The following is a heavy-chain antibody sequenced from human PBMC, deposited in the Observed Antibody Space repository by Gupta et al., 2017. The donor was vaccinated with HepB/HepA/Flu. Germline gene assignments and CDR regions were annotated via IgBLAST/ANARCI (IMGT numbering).Heavy chain of an antibody. CDR3: AKSDCGGDCHLLHY. Sequence: EVQLLESGGNLVQPGGSLRLSCTTCGFTLSSYAMSWVRQAPGKGLEWISHSGDNTYYADSVKGRFTISRDNSQNTLYLQMNSLRADDTAVYYCAKSDCGGDCHLLHYWGQGTLVIVSS. CDR1: GFTLSSYA. V-gene: IGHV3-23*01. J-gene: IGHJ4*02. D-gene: IGHD2-21*02. CDR2: HSGDNT.